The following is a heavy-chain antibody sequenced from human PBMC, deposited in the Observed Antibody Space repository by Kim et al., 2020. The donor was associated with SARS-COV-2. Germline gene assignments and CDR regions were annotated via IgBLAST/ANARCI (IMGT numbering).Heavy chain of an antibody. CDR3: AKARSAAAGSTNFHY. V-gene: IGHV3-23*01. Sequence: ESVKGRFTISRDNSKNTLYLQINSLRAEDTALYYCAKARSAAAGSTNFHYWGQGTLVTVSS. J-gene: IGHJ4*02. D-gene: IGHD6-13*01.